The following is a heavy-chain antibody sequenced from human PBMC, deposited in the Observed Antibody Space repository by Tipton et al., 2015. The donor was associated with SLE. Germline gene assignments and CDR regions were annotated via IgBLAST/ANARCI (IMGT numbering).Heavy chain of an antibody. CDR1: GGSITSSGFY. D-gene: IGHD6-13*01. Sequence: TLSLTCTVSGGSITSSGFYWGWFRQPPGKGLEWIGGIDYSGRTYYTPSLKSQVTISVDTSKNQFSLKLSSVTAADTAVYYCATIALAAAGSGWFDPWGQGTLVTVSP. CDR3: ATIALAAAGSGWFDP. V-gene: IGHV4-39*07. CDR2: IDYSGRT. J-gene: IGHJ5*02.